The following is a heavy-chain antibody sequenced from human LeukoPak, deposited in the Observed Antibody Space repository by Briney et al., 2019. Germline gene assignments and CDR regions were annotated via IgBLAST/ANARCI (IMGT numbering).Heavy chain of an antibody. V-gene: IGHV3-7*04. CDR3: AGGLYYDY. CDR1: GFTFSSSW. J-gene: IGHJ4*02. Sequence: GGSLRLSCAASGFTFSSSWMSWVRQAPGKGLEWVANIKQDGSETYYVDSVKGRFTISRDNAENSLYLQMNSLRAEDTAVYYCAGGLYYDYWGQGTLVTVSS. D-gene: IGHD3-10*01. CDR2: IKQDGSET.